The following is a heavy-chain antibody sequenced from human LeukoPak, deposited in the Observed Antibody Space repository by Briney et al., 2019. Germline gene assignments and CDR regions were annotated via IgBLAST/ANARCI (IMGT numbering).Heavy chain of an antibody. D-gene: IGHD1-20*01. Sequence: PSGTLSLTCTVSGGSISRYYWSWIRQPPGKGLEWIVYIHYSGSTNYNPSLKSRVTISMDTSKNQFSLKLTSVTAADTAVYYCARLDGNWNSFDYWGLGTLVTVSP. J-gene: IGHJ4*02. CDR2: IHYSGST. CDR1: GGSISRYY. CDR3: ARLDGNWNSFDY. V-gene: IGHV4-59*08.